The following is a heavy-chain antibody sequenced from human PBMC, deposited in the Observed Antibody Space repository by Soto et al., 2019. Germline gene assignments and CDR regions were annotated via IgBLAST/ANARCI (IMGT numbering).Heavy chain of an antibody. V-gene: IGHV4-31*03. J-gene: IGHJ6*02. D-gene: IGHD3-3*01. CDR2: IYYSGST. CDR3: ATAFGFLEWLSPGYYYGIDV. CDR1: GGSISRGGYY. Sequence: SETLSLTCTVSGGSISRGGYYWSWIRQHPGKGLEWIGYIYYSGSTYYNPSLKSRVTISVDTSKNQFSQKLSSVTAADTAEYYCATAFGFLEWLSPGYYYGIDVCRQGTTVTVAS.